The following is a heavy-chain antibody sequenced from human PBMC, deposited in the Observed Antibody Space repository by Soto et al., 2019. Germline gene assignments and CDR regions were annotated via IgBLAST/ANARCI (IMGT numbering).Heavy chain of an antibody. V-gene: IGHV4-59*08. CDR1: GGSISSYY. CDR3: ASRGPYYYGSGSYYVADYYYYMDV. Sequence: ETLSLTCTVSGGSISSYYWSWIRQPPGKGLEWIGYIYYSGSTNYNPSLKSRVTISVDTSKNQFSLKLSSVTAADTAVYYCASRGPYYYGSGSYYVADYYYYMDVWGKGTTVTVSS. D-gene: IGHD3-10*01. J-gene: IGHJ6*03. CDR2: IYYSGST.